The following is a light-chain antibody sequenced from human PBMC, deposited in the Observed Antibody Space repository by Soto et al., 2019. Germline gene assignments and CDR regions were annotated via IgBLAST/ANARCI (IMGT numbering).Light chain of an antibody. J-gene: IGLJ1*01. CDR3: ISYTGSSTSYV. CDR1: SSDVGAYNH. CDR2: EVS. Sequence: QSVLTQPASVSGSPGQSITISCTGTSSDVGAYNHVAWYQQHPGKAPKFMIYEVSNRPSGVSNRFSGSKSGNTASLTISGVQAEDEADYYCISYTGSSTSYVFGNGTKVTV. V-gene: IGLV2-14*01.